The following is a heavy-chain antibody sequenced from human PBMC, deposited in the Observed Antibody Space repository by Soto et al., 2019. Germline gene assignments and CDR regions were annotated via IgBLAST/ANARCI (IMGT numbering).Heavy chain of an antibody. Sequence: GGSLRLSCAASGFTFSSYAMSWVRQAPGKGLEWVSAISGSGGSTYYADSVKGRFTISRDNSKNTLYLQMNSLRAEDTAVYYCAKDVLRYFEWLYPNMDVWGKGTTVTVSS. V-gene: IGHV3-23*01. J-gene: IGHJ6*03. CDR3: AKDVLRYFEWLYPNMDV. CDR2: ISGSGGST. CDR1: GFTFSSYA. D-gene: IGHD3-9*01.